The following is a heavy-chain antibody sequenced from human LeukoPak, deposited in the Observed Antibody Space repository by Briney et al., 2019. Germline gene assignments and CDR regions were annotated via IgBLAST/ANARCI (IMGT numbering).Heavy chain of an antibody. Sequence: SETLSLTCAVYGGSFSGYYWSWIRQPPGKGLEWIGEINHSGSTNYNPSLKSRVTISVDTSKNQFSLKLSSVTAADTAVYYCARGSPRFDPWGQGTLVTVSS. J-gene: IGHJ5*02. CDR1: GGSFSGYY. CDR2: INHSGST. V-gene: IGHV4-34*01. CDR3: ARGSPRFDP.